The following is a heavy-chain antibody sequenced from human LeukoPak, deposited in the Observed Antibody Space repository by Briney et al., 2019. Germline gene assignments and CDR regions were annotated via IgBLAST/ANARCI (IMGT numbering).Heavy chain of an antibody. CDR2: MNPNSGNT. V-gene: IGHV1-8*01. J-gene: IGHJ3*02. CDR3: ASGYEMIDAFDI. D-gene: IGHD3-16*01. CDR1: GYTFTSYD. Sequence: ASVKLSCKASGYTFTSYDINWVRQATGQGLEWMGWMNPNSGNTGYAQKFQGRVTMTRNTSISTAYMELSSLRSEDTAVYYCASGYEMIDAFDIWGQGTMVTVSS.